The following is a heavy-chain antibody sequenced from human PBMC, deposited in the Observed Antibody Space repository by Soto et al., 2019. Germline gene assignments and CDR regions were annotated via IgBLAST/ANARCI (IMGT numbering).Heavy chain of an antibody. J-gene: IGHJ4*01. D-gene: IGHD3-16*02. CDR1: GYTFTSYD. CDR2: MNPNSGNT. CDR3: ARVKGRWIWGSYPFDY. Sequence: QVQLVQSGAEVKKHGASVKVSCKASGYTFTSYDINWVRQATGQGLEWMGWMNPNSGNTGYAQKFQGRVTMTRNTSISIDYMELSRLRSADTAVYYCARVKGRWIWGSYPFDYCVHGTLVTVSS. V-gene: IGHV1-8*01.